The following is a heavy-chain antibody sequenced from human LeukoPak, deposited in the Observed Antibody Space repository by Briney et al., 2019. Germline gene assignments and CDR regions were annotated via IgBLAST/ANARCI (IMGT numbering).Heavy chain of an antibody. CDR1: GGSISSYY. V-gene: IGHV4-4*07. CDR2: IYTSGST. D-gene: IGHD2-2*01. J-gene: IGHJ5*02. CDR3: ARYYCSSTSCWLDP. Sequence: PSETLSLPCTVSGGSISSYYWSWIRQPAGKGLEWIGRIYTSGSTNYNPSLKSRVTMSVDTSKDQFSLKLSSVTAADTAVYYCARYYCSSTSCWLDPWGQGTMVTVSS.